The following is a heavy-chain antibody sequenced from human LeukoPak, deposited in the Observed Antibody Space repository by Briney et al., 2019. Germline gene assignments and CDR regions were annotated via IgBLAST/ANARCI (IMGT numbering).Heavy chain of an antibody. Sequence: GGSLRLSCAASGFTFSSYAMSWVRQAPGKGLEWVSAISGSGGSTYYAGSVKGRFTISRDNSKNTLYLQMNSLRAEGTAVYYCAKDLWESGLKAFDYWGQGTLVTVSS. CDR2: ISGSGGST. V-gene: IGHV3-23*01. J-gene: IGHJ4*02. CDR3: AKDLWESGLKAFDY. CDR1: GFTFSSYA. D-gene: IGHD3-3*01.